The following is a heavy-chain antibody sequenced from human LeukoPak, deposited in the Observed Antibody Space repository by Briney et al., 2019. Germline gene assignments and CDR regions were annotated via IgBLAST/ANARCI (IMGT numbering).Heavy chain of an antibody. J-gene: IGHJ6*02. CDR1: GFTFSSYW. D-gene: IGHD3-3*01. Sequence: GSLRLSCAASGFTFSSYWMSWVRQAPGKGLEWVATIKQDGSEKYYVDSVKGRFTISRDNAKNSLYLQMNSLRAEDTAVYYCARRENYDFWSGYFNSYYYYYGMDVWGQGTTVTVSS. CDR2: IKQDGSEK. V-gene: IGHV3-7*03. CDR3: ARRENYDFWSGYFNSYYYYYGMDV.